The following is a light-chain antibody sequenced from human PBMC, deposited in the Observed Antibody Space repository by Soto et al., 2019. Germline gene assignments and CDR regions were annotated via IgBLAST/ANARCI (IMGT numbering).Light chain of an antibody. CDR2: EVR. CDR1: SSDVGSYNY. J-gene: IGLJ1*01. Sequence: QSVLTQPASVSGSPGQSITTSCTGTSSDVGSYNYVAWYQQFPGKTPKLMIYEVRNRPSGVSSRFSGSKSGNTASLTISGLQAEDEADYYCISYTGSDTSYVFGTGTKVTVL. CDR3: ISYTGSDTSYV. V-gene: IGLV2-14*01.